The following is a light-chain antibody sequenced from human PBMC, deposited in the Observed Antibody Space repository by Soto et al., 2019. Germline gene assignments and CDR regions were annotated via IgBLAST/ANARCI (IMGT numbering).Light chain of an antibody. CDR3: QQYNSWPPT. CDR2: GAS. Sequence: EIVMTQSPATLSVSPGERVTLSCRASQSVSSNLAWYQQKPGQAPRLLISGASTRATGVPARFSGSGSGTKFTLTISSLQSEDFAVYSCQQYNSWPPTFGQGTKVDIK. J-gene: IGKJ1*01. CDR1: QSVSSN. V-gene: IGKV3-15*01.